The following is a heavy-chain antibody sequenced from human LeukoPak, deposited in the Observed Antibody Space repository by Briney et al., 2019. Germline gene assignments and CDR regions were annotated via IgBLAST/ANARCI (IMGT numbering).Heavy chain of an antibody. V-gene: IGHV3-30*18. CDR1: GFNFINYA. D-gene: IGHD3-10*01. J-gene: IGHJ4*02. CDR2: LSYDGSST. CDR3: AKVLGIWFGDFIFDS. Sequence: PEGALRLSCLASGFNFINYAMHGVRQAPGRGRDGVAGLSYDGSSTHSADSVKGRFTVSRDNSRNTRYLQINSLTTEDTALYYGAKVLGIWFGDFIFDSWGQGTLVTVSS.